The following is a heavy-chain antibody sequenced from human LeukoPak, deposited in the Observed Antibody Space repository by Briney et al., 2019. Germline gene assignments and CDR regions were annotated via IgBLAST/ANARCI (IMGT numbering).Heavy chain of an antibody. V-gene: IGHV1-69*05. D-gene: IGHD3-10*01. J-gene: IGHJ4*02. CDR3: ARESRRDNYYGSGSPGGFNY. CDR1: GGTFSSYA. CDR2: IIPILGTA. Sequence: GASVKVSCKASGGTFSSYAISWVRQAPGQGLEWMGGIIPILGTANYAQKFQGRVTITTDESTSTAYMELSSLRSEDTAVYYCARESRRDNYYGSGSPGGFNYWGQGTLVTVSS.